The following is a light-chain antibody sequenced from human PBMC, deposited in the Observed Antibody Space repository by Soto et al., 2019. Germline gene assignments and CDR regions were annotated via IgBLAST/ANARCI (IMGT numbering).Light chain of an antibody. J-gene: IGKJ1*01. Sequence: EIVLTQSPGTLSSSPGGRATLSCRASQSVTNNYLAWYQQKRGQAPRLLILGAPSRAADLPDSFRGGGSGTQFHRTIRRLEAEGFAIYYCQQYGRSPGSFGQGHKVEIK. CDR3: QQYGRSPGS. V-gene: IGKV3-20*01. CDR2: GAP. CDR1: QSVTNNY.